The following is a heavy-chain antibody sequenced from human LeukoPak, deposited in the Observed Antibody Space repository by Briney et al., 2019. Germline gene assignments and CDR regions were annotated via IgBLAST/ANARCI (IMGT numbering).Heavy chain of an antibody. CDR3: ARDQEVDPGYSYGLPH. CDR1: GFTFSSYG. CDR2: IWYDGSNK. V-gene: IGHV3-33*01. J-gene: IGHJ4*02. D-gene: IGHD5-18*01. Sequence: PGGSLRLSCAASGFTFSSYGMHWVRQAPGKGLEWVAVIWYDGSNKYYADSVKGRFTISRDNSKNTLYLQMNSLRAEDTAVYYCARDQEVDPGYSYGLPHWGQGTLVTVSS.